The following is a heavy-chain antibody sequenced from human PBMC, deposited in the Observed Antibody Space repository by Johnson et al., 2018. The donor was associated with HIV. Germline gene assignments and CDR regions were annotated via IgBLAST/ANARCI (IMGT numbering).Heavy chain of an antibody. CDR1: FDDYV. V-gene: IGHV3-9*01. Sequence: VQLVDSGGGLVEPGRSLRLSCAFDDYVMHWVRQAPGMGPECVSGFTWASADIDYGDSVKGRFIISRDNAKYTVDLQMNSLRVEDTAVYYCAKVDCGGDTCAGYDPFDLWGQGTLVTVSS. D-gene: IGHD2-21*01. J-gene: IGHJ3*01. CDR2: FTWASADI. CDR3: AKVDCGGDTCAGYDPFDL.